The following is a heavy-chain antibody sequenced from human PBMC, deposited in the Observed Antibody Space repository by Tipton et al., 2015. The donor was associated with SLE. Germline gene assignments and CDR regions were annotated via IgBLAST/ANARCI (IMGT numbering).Heavy chain of an antibody. V-gene: IGHV6-1*01. CDR1: GDSVSSKSVA. J-gene: IGHJ5*02. CDR3: GRGRGGAAWGRVDH. Sequence: GLVKPSQTLSLTCAIFGDSVSSKSVAWNWIRQSPSRGLEWLGRTYYRSKWYSDYAVSIKSRVTIDPDTSKNQFSLQLHLVTPEDTAVYYCGRGRGGAAWGRVDHGGPGPLATVSS. D-gene: IGHD7-27*01. CDR2: TYYRSKWYS.